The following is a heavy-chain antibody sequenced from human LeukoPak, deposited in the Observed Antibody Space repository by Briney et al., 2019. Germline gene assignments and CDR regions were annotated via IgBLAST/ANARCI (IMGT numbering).Heavy chain of an antibody. CDR1: GFTFSSYW. D-gene: IGHD1-26*01. J-gene: IGHJ4*02. V-gene: IGHV3-7*01. Sequence: PGGSLRLSCAASGFTFSSYWMSWVRQAPGKGLEWVANIKQDGGEIYYADSVKRRFTISRDNAKSSLYLQMNSLTAEDTAVYFCARDKRVGATHFDNWGQGSLVTVSS. CDR3: ARDKRVGATHFDN. CDR2: IKQDGGEI.